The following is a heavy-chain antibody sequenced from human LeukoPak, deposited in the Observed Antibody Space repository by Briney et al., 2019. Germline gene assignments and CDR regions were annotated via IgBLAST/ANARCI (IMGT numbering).Heavy chain of an antibody. D-gene: IGHD6-13*01. V-gene: IGHV4-61*02. J-gene: IGHJ3*02. CDR1: GGSISSGSYY. CDR2: IYTSGST. Sequence: KTSQTLSLTCTVSGGSISSGSYYWSWIRQPAGKGLEWIGRIYTSGSTNYNPSLKSRVTISVDTSKNQFSLKLSSVTAADTAVYYCAREGSIAALDAFDIWGQGTMVTVSS. CDR3: AREGSIAALDAFDI.